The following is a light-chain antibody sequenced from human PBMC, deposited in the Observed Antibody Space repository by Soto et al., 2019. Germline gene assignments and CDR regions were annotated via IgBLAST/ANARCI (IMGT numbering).Light chain of an antibody. CDR1: QGVRID. CDR3: LQDFNYPPT. Sequence: AIPMTQSPSSLSASVGDRVTITCRASQGVRIDLGWYQQKPGKAPKLLIYAASGLQSGVPSRFSGSGSGTDFTLTISSLQPEDFATYYCLQDFNYPPTFGQGTKVEIK. J-gene: IGKJ1*01. V-gene: IGKV1-6*01. CDR2: AAS.